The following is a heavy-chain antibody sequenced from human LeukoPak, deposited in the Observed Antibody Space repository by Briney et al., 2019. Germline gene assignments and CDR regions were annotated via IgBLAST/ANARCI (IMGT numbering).Heavy chain of an antibody. J-gene: IGHJ3*02. CDR2: IKQDGSEK. CDR1: GFTFSGYW. CDR3: ARGGTTVTSDAFDI. Sequence: PGGSLRLSCAASGFTFSGYWMSWVRQAPGKGLEWVANIKQDGSEKYYGDSVKGRFTISRDNAKNSLYLQMNSLRAEDTAVYYCARGGTTVTSDAFDIWGQGTMVTVSS. V-gene: IGHV3-7*03. D-gene: IGHD4-17*01.